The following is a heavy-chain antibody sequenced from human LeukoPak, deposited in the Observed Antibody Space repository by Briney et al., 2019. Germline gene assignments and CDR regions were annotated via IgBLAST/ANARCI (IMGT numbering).Heavy chain of an antibody. V-gene: IGHV4-34*01. CDR3: ARARVVLMVYAIIYYGIDA. D-gene: IGHD2-8*01. CDR2: INHSGST. Sequence: PSETLPLTSAVYGGSFSGYYWSWIRQPPGKGLEWIGEINHSGSTNYNPSLKSRVTISVDTSKNQFSLKLSSVTAADTAVYYCARARVVLMVYAIIYYGIDAWGQGTTVTVSS. CDR1: GGSFSGYY. J-gene: IGHJ6*02.